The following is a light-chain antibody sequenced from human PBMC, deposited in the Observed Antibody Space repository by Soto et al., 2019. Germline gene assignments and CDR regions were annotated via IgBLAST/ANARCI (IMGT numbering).Light chain of an antibody. CDR3: SSYAGSNNYV. J-gene: IGLJ1*01. CDR1: SSDVGDYNY. Sequence: QSVLTQPHSASGSPGQSVTISCTGTSSDVGDYNYVSWYQQHPGKAPKLTIYEVSKRPSGVPDRFSGSKSGNTASLTVSGLQAEDEADYYCSSYAGSNNYVFVTGTKLTVL. CDR2: EVS. V-gene: IGLV2-8*01.